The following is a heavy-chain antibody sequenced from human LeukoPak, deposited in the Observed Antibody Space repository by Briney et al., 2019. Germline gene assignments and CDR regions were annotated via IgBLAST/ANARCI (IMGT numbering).Heavy chain of an antibody. J-gene: IGHJ6*03. Sequence: GGSLRLSCAASGFTFSSYGMSWVRQAPGKGLEWVSAISGSGGSTYYADSVKGRFTISRDNSKNTLYLQMNSLRAEDTAVYYCARDYSSLRKKTYYYYYMDVWGKGTTVTVSS. D-gene: IGHD6-19*01. CDR2: ISGSGGST. V-gene: IGHV3-23*01. CDR1: GFTFSSYG. CDR3: ARDYSSLRKKTYYYYYMDV.